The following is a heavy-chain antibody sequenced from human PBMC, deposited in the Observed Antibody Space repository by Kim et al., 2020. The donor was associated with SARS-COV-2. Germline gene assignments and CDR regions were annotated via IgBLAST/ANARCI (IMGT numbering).Heavy chain of an antibody. J-gene: IGHJ6*02. Sequence: ASVKVSCKASGYTFTSYDINWVRQATGQGLEWMGWMNPNSGNTGYAQKFQGRVTMTRNTSISTAYMELSSLRSEDTAVYYCARGLVWGYCSSTSCYSNIYGMDVWGQGTTVTVSS. CDR1: GYTFTSYD. CDR3: ARGLVWGYCSSTSCYSNIYGMDV. D-gene: IGHD2-2*01. V-gene: IGHV1-8*01. CDR2: MNPNSGNT.